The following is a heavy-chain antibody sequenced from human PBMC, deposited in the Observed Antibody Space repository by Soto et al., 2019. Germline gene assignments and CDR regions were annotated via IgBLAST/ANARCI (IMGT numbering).Heavy chain of an antibody. CDR1: GGSISSSSYY. Sequence: PSETLSLTCTVSGGSISSSSYYWGWIRQPPGKGLEWIGSIYYSGSTYYNPSLKSRVTTSVDTSKNQFSLKLSSVTAADTAVYYCARLVAVAGTGYYYGMDVWGQGTTVTVSS. V-gene: IGHV4-39*01. CDR2: IYYSGST. CDR3: ARLVAVAGTGYYYGMDV. D-gene: IGHD6-19*01. J-gene: IGHJ6*02.